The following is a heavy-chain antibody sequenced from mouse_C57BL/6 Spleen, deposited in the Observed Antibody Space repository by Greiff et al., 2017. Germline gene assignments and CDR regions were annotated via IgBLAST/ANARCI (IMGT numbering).Heavy chain of an antibody. D-gene: IGHD1-1*01. Sequence: VQLQQSGAELVIPGASVKLSCKASGYTFTSYWMHWVKQRPGQGLEWIGYINPSSGYTKYNQKFKDKATLTADKSSSPAYMQLSSLTSADSAVYYCTRENTTLYYFDYWGTGTTLTVSS. CDR3: TRENTTLYYFDY. CDR1: GYTFTSYW. J-gene: IGHJ2*01. V-gene: IGHV1-7*01. CDR2: INPSSGYT.